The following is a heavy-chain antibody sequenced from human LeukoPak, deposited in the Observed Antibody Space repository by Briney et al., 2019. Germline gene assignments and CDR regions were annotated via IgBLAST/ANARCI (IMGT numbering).Heavy chain of an antibody. J-gene: IGHJ4*02. CDR1: GFTFSSYG. Sequence: GGSLRLSCAASGFTFSSYGMHWVRQAPGKGLELVSYISSSNSTIYYADSVKGRFTISRDNAKNSLYLQMNSLRAEDTAVYYCARNNRGPIFDYWGQGTLVTVSS. CDR3: ARNNRGPIFDY. CDR2: ISSSNSTI. D-gene: IGHD1/OR15-1a*01. V-gene: IGHV3-48*01.